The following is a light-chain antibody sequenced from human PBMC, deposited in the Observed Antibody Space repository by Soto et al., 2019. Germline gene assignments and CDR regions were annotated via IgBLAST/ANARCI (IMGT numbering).Light chain of an antibody. CDR2: GAS. Sequence: EIVLTQSPGTLSLSPGERATLSCRASQSVSSSYLAWYQQKPGQAPRLLIYGASTRATGIPARFSGSGSGTEFTLTISSLQSEDSAVYYCQQYNTWPRTFGQGTKVDIK. V-gene: IGKV3-15*01. CDR1: QSVSSSY. CDR3: QQYNTWPRT. J-gene: IGKJ1*01.